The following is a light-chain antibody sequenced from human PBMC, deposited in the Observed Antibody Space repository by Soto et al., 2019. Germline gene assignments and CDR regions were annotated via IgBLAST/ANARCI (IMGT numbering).Light chain of an antibody. V-gene: IGKV3D-15*01. CDR3: QQYNNWPLT. CDR2: GAS. CDR1: QTVSDN. Sequence: EIVMTQSPATLSVSPGERATLSCGASQTVSDNLAWYQQKPGQAPSLLIYGASTRATGIPARFRGSGSGTEFTLTISSLQSEDFAVYFCQQYNNWPLTFGGGTKVEIK. J-gene: IGKJ4*01.